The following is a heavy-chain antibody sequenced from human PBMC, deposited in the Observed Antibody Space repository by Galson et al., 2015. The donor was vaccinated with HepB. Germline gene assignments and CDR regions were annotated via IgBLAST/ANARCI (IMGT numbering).Heavy chain of an antibody. CDR3: ARVVLDAFDI. CDR1: GFTFSDQY. V-gene: IGHV3-11*01. CDR2: ISDSGSAI. J-gene: IGHJ3*02. Sequence: SLRLSCAASGFTFSDQYMNWIRQAPGKGLEWLSYISDSGSAIYYADSVRGRFTIPRDNAKNSLYLQMSSLRAEDTAVYYCARVVLDAFDIWGQGTMVTVSS.